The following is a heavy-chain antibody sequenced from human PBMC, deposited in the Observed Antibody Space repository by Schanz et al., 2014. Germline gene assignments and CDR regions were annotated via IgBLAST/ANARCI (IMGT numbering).Heavy chain of an antibody. CDR1: GYTFTSYY. D-gene: IGHD2-2*01. Sequence: QVQLVQSGAEVKKPGASVKVSCKASGYTFTSYYIHWSRQAPGQGLEWMGLINPSVGNTNYAQKFRGRVTMTRDTSTSTVNMELSSLRSEDTAVYYCARGGFFDSTSFDSWGQGTLVTVSS. J-gene: IGHJ4*02. V-gene: IGHV1-46*03. CDR3: ARGGFFDSTSFDS. CDR2: INPSVGNT.